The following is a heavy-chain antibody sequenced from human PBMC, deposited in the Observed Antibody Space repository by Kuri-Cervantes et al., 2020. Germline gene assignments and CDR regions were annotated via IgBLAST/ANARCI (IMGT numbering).Heavy chain of an antibody. CDR1: GGTFSSYA. J-gene: IGHJ4*02. CDR2: IIPIFGTA. D-gene: IGHD2-8*02. V-gene: IGHV1-69*06. Sequence: SVKVSCKASGGTFSSYAISWVRQAPGQGLEWMGGIIPIFGTANYAQKFQGRVTITADKSTSTAYMELSSLRSDDTAVYYCAREILGDYFDYWGQGTLVTVSS. CDR3: AREILGDYFDY.